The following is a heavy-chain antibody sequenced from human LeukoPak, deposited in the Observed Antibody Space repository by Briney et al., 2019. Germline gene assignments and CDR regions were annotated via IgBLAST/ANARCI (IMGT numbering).Heavy chain of an antibody. CDR1: GGSISSYY. CDR2: ISGSGGST. V-gene: IGHV3-23*01. Sequence: ETLSLTCTVSGGSISSYYWSWVRQAPGKGLEWVSAISGSGGSTYYADSVKGRFTISRDNSKNTLYLQMNSLRAEDTAVYYCAKGQLRGVIRGCFDYWGQGTLVTVSS. CDR3: AKGQLRGVIRGCFDY. D-gene: IGHD3-10*01. J-gene: IGHJ4*02.